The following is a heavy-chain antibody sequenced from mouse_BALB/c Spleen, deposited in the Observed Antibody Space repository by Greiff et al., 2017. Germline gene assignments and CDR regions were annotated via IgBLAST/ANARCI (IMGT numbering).Heavy chain of an antibody. Sequence: EVKLVESGGGLVKPGGSLKLSCAASGFTFSSYTMSWVRQTPEKRLEWVAYISNGGGSTYYPDTVKGRFTISRDNAKNTLYLQMSSLKSEDTAMYYCARGLTSYYFDYWGQGTTLTVSS. V-gene: IGHV5-12-2*01. D-gene: IGHD3-1*01. CDR1: GFTFSSYT. CDR2: ISNGGGST. CDR3: ARGLTSYYFDY. J-gene: IGHJ2*01.